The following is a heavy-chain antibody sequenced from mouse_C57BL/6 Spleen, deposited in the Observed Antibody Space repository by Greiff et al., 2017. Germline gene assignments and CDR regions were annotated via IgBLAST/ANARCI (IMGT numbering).Heavy chain of an antibody. Sequence: QVQLQQSGAELARPGASVKLSCKASGYTFTSYGISWVKQRNGQGLEWIGEIYPRSGNTYYNEKFQGQATRTAYKSSSTSYMELRSLTSEDSAVYFFARYLIYDGYYYYAMDYWGQGTSVTVSS. J-gene: IGHJ4*01. CDR1: GYTFTSYG. D-gene: IGHD2-3*01. CDR3: ARYLIYDGYYYYAMDY. CDR2: IYPRSGNT. V-gene: IGHV1-81*01.